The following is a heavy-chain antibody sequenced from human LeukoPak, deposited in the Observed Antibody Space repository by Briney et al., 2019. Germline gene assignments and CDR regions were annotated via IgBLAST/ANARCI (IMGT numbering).Heavy chain of an antibody. V-gene: IGHV3-23*01. CDR3: AKGRYDSSGPANTFDY. Sequence: YPGGSLRLSCAASGFTFSSYAMSWVRQAPGKGLEWVSAISGSGGSSYYADSVKGQFTISRDNSKNTLYLQMNNLRAEDTALYYCAKGRYDSSGPANTFDYGRQGTLVTVSS. D-gene: IGHD3-22*01. J-gene: IGHJ4*02. CDR2: ISGSGGSS. CDR1: GFTFSSYA.